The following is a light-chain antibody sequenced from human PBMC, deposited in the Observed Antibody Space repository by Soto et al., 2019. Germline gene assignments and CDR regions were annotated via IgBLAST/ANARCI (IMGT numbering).Light chain of an antibody. CDR1: QSVSSD. CDR2: GAS. Sequence: EIVMTQSPVTLSVSPRERGALSCRASQSVSSDLAWYQQKPGQAPRLLIYGASTRATGIPARFSASGSGTEFTLTISSLQSEDFAIYYCQRYNNWPLTFGGGTKVDIK. V-gene: IGKV3-15*01. J-gene: IGKJ4*01. CDR3: QRYNNWPLT.